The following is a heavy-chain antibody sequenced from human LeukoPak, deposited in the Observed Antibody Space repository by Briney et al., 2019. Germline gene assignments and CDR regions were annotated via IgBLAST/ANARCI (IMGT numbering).Heavy chain of an antibody. CDR3: ARPYYYDSRIDP. D-gene: IGHD3-22*01. V-gene: IGHV4-30-4*01. Sequence: SQTLSLTCTVSGGSISSGYYYWSWIRQPPGKGLEWIAYMYYSGSTYYNPSLKSRVTMSADTTKNQLSLKLSSVTAADTAVYYCARPYYYDSRIDPWGQRILVTLSS. J-gene: IGHJ5*02. CDR1: GGSISSGYYY. CDR2: MYYSGST.